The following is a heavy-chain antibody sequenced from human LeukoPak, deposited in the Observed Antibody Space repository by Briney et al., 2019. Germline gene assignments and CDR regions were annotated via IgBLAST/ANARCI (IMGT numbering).Heavy chain of an antibody. CDR3: ERDTAFWNYAFDI. CDR2: ISYDGSNK. Sequence: GGSLRLSCAASGFTFSSYAMHWVRQAPGKGLEWVAIISYDGSNKYYADSVRGRFTISRDNSKNTLYLQMNSPRAEDTAVYYRERDTAFWNYAFDIWGQGTMVTVSS. CDR1: GFTFSSYA. J-gene: IGHJ3*02. V-gene: IGHV3-30*04. D-gene: IGHD3-3*01.